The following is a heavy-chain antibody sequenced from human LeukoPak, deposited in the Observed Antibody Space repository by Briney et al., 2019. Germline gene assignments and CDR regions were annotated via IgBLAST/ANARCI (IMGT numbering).Heavy chain of an antibody. CDR2: ISAYNGNT. CDR1: GYTFTSYG. D-gene: IGHD3/OR15-3a*01. V-gene: IGHV1-18*01. CDR3: ARDSSDFWPEGWFDP. J-gene: IGHJ5*02. Sequence: ASVKVSCKASGYTFTSYGMSWVRQAPGQGLEWMGLISAYNGNTNYAQKLQGRVTMTTDTSTSTAYMELRSLRSDDTAVYYCARDSSDFWPEGWFDPWGQGTLVTVSS.